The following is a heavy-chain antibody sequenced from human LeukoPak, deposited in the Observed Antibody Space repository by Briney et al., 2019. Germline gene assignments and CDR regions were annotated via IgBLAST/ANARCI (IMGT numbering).Heavy chain of an antibody. D-gene: IGHD2-2*01. J-gene: IGHJ6*03. CDR3: ARGPVPFYYYMDV. CDR1: GYTFTDYY. CDR2: INPNSGGT. Sequence: GASVEVSCKASGYTFTDYYIHWVRQAPGQGLEWMGWINPNSGGTNYAQKFQGRVTMTRDTSISTAYMELSRLRSDDTAVYYCARGPVPFYYYMDVWGKGTTVTISS. V-gene: IGHV1-2*02.